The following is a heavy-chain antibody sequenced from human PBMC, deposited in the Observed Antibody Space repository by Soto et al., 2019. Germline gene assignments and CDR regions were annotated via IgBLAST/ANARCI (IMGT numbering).Heavy chain of an antibody. V-gene: IGHV4-59*01. CDR1: GGSISSYY. J-gene: IGHJ4*02. CDR2: IYYSGST. D-gene: IGHD2-15*01. Sequence: SETLSLTCTVSGGSISSYYWSWIRQPPGKGLEWIGYIYYSGSTNYNPSLKSRVTISVDTSKNQFSLKLSSVTAADTAVYYCARAIVVVVAGNYYFDYWGQGTLVTVSS. CDR3: ARAIVVVVAGNYYFDY.